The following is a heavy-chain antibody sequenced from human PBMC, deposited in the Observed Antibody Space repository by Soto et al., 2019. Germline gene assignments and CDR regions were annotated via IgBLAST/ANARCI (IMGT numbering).Heavy chain of an antibody. V-gene: IGHV3-23*01. J-gene: IGHJ6*02. Sequence: GGSLRLSCAASGFTFSSYAMNWVRQAPGKGLEWVSAISGSGDNTYYADSVKGRFTISRDNSKNTLYLQMNSLRAEDTAVYYCARDVYEDLMTTVVMSHRYYSGMDVWGQGTTVTVSS. CDR3: ARDVYEDLMTTVVMSHRYYSGMDV. CDR1: GFTFSSYA. D-gene: IGHD4-17*01. CDR2: ISGSGDNT.